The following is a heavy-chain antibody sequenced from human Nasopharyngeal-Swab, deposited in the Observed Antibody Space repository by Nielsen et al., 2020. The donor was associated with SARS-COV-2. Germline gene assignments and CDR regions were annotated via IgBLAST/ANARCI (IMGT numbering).Heavy chain of an antibody. CDR3: ARIPYCSSTSYYAVRGGNYYYYYGMDV. CDR2: INPNSGGT. Sequence: ASVKVSCKASGYTFTGYYMHWVRQAPGQGLEWMGRINPNSGGTNYAQKFRGRVTMTTDTSTSTAYMELRSLRSDDTAVYYCARIPYCSSTSYYAVRGGNYYYYYGMDVWGQGTTVTVSS. CDR1: GYTFTGYY. D-gene: IGHD2-2*01. V-gene: IGHV1-2*06. J-gene: IGHJ6*02.